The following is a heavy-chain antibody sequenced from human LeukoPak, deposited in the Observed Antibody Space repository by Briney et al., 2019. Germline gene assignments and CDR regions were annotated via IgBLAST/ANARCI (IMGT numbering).Heavy chain of an antibody. J-gene: IGHJ3*02. D-gene: IGHD2-2*03. Sequence: PGTSLRLSCVASGFTFTHYGFHWVRQAPGKALKWVSFISYDGNTKYGDSVKGRFTISRDNSKNTLYLEMNGLRSDDTAVYYCARDPLDISRWTNAFDIWGQGTMVTVSS. V-gene: IGHV3-30*03. CDR2: ISYDGNTK. CDR1: GFTFTHYG. CDR3: ARDPLDISRWTNAFDI.